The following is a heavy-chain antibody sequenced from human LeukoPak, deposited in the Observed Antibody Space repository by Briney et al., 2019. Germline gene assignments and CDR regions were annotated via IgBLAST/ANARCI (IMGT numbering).Heavy chain of an antibody. CDR2: ISYDGSNK. CDR1: GFTFSSYG. D-gene: IGHD5-12*01. CDR3: AKDLGYSGYALDY. V-gene: IGHV3-30*18. Sequence: PGRSLRLSCAASGFTFSSYGMHWVRQAPGKGLEWVAVISYDGSNKYYADSVKGRFTISRDNSKNTLYLQMNSLRAEDTAVYYCAKDLGYSGYALDYWGQGTLVTVS. J-gene: IGHJ4*02.